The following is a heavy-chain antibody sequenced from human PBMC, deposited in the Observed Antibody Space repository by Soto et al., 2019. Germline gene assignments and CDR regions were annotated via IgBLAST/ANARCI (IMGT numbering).Heavy chain of an antibody. CDR1: GGSISTYY. J-gene: IGHJ6*02. CDR2: IYYSGTA. CDR3: ARGDGIQLGSLAGRYYYHKMDV. Sequence: QVQLRESGPGLVKSSETLSLTCTVSGGSISTYYWSWVRQPPGKGLEWIGDIYYSGTATYNPSLRSRVTISVDTSKNQFSLRLSSVTASDTAVYYCARGDGIQLGSLAGRYYYHKMDVWGQGTTVTVYS. D-gene: IGHD1-1*01. V-gene: IGHV4-59*01.